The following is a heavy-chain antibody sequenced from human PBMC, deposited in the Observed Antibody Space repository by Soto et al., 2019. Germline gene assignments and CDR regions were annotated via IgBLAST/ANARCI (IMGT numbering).Heavy chain of an antibody. CDR1: GYTLTELS. Sequence: ASVKVSCKVSGYTLTELSMHWVRQAPGKGLEWMGGFDPEDGETIYAQKFQGRVTMTEDTSTDTAYMELSSLRSEDTAVYYCATYFRWKAGLQSNPFFYAPFDYWGQGTLVTVSS. J-gene: IGHJ4*02. CDR3: ATYFRWKAGLQSNPFFYAPFDY. V-gene: IGHV1-24*01. D-gene: IGHD4-4*01. CDR2: FDPEDGET.